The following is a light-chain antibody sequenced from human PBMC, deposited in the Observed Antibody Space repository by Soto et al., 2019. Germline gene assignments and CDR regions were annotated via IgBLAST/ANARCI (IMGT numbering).Light chain of an antibody. CDR3: QVRTNWSIA. V-gene: IGKV3-11*01. CDR1: QSVSSN. J-gene: IGKJ5*01. CDR2: DAS. Sequence: EIVMKQSPATLSVSPGERATLSCRASQSVSSNLAWYQQKPGQAPRLLIYDASNRATGIPARFSASGSGTDFTLTINNLEPEDFAVYYCQVRTNWSIAFGQGTRLEI.